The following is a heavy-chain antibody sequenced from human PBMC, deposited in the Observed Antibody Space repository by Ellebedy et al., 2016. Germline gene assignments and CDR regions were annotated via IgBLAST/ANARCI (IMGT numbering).Heavy chain of an antibody. D-gene: IGHD1-26*01. Sequence: GESLKISCAASGFTFSSYSMNWVRQAPGKGLEWVSSISSSSSYIYYADSVKGRFTISGDNSKNTLYLQMNSLRAEDTAVYYCAKDRQSGNYYYFDYWGQGTLVTVSS. CDR2: ISSSSSYI. V-gene: IGHV3-21*04. J-gene: IGHJ4*02. CDR1: GFTFSSYS. CDR3: AKDRQSGNYYYFDY.